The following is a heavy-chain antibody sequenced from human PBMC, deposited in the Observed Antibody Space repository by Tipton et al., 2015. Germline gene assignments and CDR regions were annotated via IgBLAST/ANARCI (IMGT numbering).Heavy chain of an antibody. Sequence: TLSLTCTVSGGSISSYYWSWIRQSPGKGLEWIGYIFYSGSTNYNPPLKSRLTISVDTSKNQFSLKLSSVTAADTAVYYCARVATLARLLLPAWYFDLWGRGTLVTVSS. V-gene: IGHV4-59*01. CDR3: ARVATLARLLLPAWYFDL. J-gene: IGHJ2*01. D-gene: IGHD2-15*01. CDR2: IFYSGST. CDR1: GGSISSYY.